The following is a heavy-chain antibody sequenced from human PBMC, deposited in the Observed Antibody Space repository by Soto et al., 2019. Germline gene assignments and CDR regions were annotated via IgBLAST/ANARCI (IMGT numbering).Heavy chain of an antibody. CDR3: AKDFGYCSGGSCYYFDY. J-gene: IGHJ4*02. CDR2: ISWNSGSI. CDR1: GFTFDDYA. Sequence: EVQLVESGGGLVQPGRSLRLSCAASGFTFDDYAMHWVRQAPGKGLEWVSGISWNSGSIGYADSVKGRFTISRDNAKNSLYLQMNSLRAEDTALYYCAKDFGYCSGGSCYYFDYWGKGTLVTVSS. V-gene: IGHV3-9*01. D-gene: IGHD2-15*01.